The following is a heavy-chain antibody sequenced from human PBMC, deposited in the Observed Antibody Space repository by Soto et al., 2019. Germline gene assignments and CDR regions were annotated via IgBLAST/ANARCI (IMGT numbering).Heavy chain of an antibody. CDR1: GVSLSSNRMG. CDR3: AHAGDFDLLSFDR. Sequence: IPGESRTVTLAFSGVSLSSNRMGVAWIRQPPGKALEWLALIYWDDDKRYSPSLKNRLTVSKDTSTNRVVLTITNISPDDTGTYFCAHAGDFDLLSFDRSGAGTLVSVSS. V-gene: IGHV2-5*02. J-gene: IGHJ4*02. D-gene: IGHD2-15*01. CDR2: IYWDDDK.